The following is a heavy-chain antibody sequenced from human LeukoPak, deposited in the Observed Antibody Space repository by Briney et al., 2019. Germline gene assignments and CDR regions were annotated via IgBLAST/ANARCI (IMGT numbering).Heavy chain of an antibody. Sequence: SETLSLTCTVSGGSISSYYWSWIRQPPGKGLEWIGYIYYSGSTNYNPSLKSRVTISVDTSKNQFSLKLSSVTAADTAVYYCARVRVIAAERYYHYGMDVWGQGTTVTVSS. CDR1: GGSISSYY. CDR2: IYYSGST. V-gene: IGHV4-59*01. D-gene: IGHD6-25*01. CDR3: ARVRVIAAERYYHYGMDV. J-gene: IGHJ6*02.